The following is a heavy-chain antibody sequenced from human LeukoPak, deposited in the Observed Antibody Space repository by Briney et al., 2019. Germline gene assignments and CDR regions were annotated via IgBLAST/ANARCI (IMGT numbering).Heavy chain of an antibody. CDR1: GFTFSSYS. Sequence: GGSLRLSCAASGFTFSSYSMNWVRQAPGKGLEWVSSISSSSSYIYYADSVKGRFTISRDNAKNSLYLQMNSLRAEDTAVYYCARGLTTYYDFWSGYPYIWFDPWGQGTLVTVSS. D-gene: IGHD3-3*01. J-gene: IGHJ5*02. CDR2: ISSSSSYI. V-gene: IGHV3-21*01. CDR3: ARGLTTYYDFWSGYPYIWFDP.